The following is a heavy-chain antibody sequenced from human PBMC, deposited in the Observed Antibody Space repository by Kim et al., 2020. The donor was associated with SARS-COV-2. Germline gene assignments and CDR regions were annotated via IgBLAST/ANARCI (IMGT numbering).Heavy chain of an antibody. V-gene: IGHV3-23*01. Sequence: DDRTYSAESVKGRCTVTRDRARNTLYLKMNSRRADDTAVYYCVKGAWLDYWGPGTLVTVSS. D-gene: IGHD5-12*01. CDR3: VKGAWLDY. CDR2: DDRT. J-gene: IGHJ4*02.